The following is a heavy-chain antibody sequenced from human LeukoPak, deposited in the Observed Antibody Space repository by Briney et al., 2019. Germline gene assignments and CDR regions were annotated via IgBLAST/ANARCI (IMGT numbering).Heavy chain of an antibody. J-gene: IGHJ6*03. V-gene: IGHV4-61*02. CDR1: GGSISSGSYY. D-gene: IGHD1-26*01. Sequence: SETLSLTCTVSGGSISSGSYYWSWIRQPAGKGLEWIGRIYTSGSTNYNPSLKSRVTISVDTSKNQFSLKLSSVTAADTAVYYCARGYSGSYSAHYYYYYMDVWGKGTTVTISS. CDR3: ARGYSGSYSAHYYYYYMDV. CDR2: IYTSGST.